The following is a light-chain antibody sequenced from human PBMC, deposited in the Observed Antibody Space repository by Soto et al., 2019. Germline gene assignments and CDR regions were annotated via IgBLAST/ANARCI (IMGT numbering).Light chain of an antibody. V-gene: IGKV1-39*01. CDR3: QQSYSTPT. CDR2: AAS. J-gene: IGKJ4*01. CDR1: QRISSH. Sequence: DIQMTQSPSSLSASVGDRVTITCRASQRISSHLNWYQQKPGKAPKLLIYAASSLQSGVPSRFSGSGSGTDFTLTISSLQPEDFATYYCQQSYSTPTFGGGTKVEIK.